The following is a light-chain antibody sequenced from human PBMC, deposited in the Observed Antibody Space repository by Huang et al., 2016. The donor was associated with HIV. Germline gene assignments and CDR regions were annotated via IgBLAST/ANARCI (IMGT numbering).Light chain of an antibody. V-gene: IGKV3-11*01. CDR1: QSVSSY. CDR2: DAS. CDR3: QQCGNWPLT. J-gene: IGKJ4*01. Sequence: EIVLIPSPATLPLSPGERATLSCRASQSVSSYLAWYQQKPGQAPRLLIYDASTRASGIPGRFSGSGSGTDFTLTISSLESEDFAIYYCQQCGNWPLTFGGGTKVEIK.